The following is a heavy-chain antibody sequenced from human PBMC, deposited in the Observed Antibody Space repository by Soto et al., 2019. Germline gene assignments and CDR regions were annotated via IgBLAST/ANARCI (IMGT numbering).Heavy chain of an antibody. CDR3: ARDADMTPYSSSWQGYGMDV. Sequence: PGGSLRLSCAASGFTFSSYAMHWVRQAPGKGLEWVAVISYDGSNKYYADSVKGRFTISRDNSKNTLYLQMNSLRAEDTAVYYCARDADMTPYSSSWQGYGMDVWGQGTTVTVSS. CDR2: ISYDGSNK. CDR1: GFTFSSYA. D-gene: IGHD6-13*01. J-gene: IGHJ6*02. V-gene: IGHV3-30-3*01.